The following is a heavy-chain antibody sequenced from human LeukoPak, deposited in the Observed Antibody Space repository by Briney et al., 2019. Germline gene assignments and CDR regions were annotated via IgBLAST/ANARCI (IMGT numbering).Heavy chain of an antibody. CDR2: INTDGSST. V-gene: IGHV3-74*01. CDR1: GFTFSSYW. D-gene: IGHD2-2*01. CDR3: ARDRTPYNWFDP. Sequence: GGSLRLSCAASGFTFSSYWTHWVRQAPGKGLVWVSRINTDGSSTSYADSVKGRFTISRDNAKNTLYLQMNSLRAEDTAVYYCARDRTPYNWFDPWGQGTLVTVSS. J-gene: IGHJ5*02.